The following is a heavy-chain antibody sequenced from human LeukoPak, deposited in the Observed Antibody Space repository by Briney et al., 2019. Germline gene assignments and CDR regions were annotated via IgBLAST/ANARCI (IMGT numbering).Heavy chain of an antibody. CDR1: GGTFSSYA. CDR2: IIPILGIP. CDR3: ATEAIVVVTARDYWYFDL. J-gene: IGHJ2*01. D-gene: IGHD2-21*02. V-gene: IGHV1-69*04. Sequence: SVKVSCKASGGTFSSYAISWVRQAPGQGLEWMGRIIPILGIPNYAQKFQGRVTITADRSTTTAYMELSSLRSEDTAVYYCATEAIVVVTARDYWYFDLWGRGTLVTVSS.